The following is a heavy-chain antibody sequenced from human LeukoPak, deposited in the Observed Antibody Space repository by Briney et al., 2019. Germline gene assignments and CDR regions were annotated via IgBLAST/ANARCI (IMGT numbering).Heavy chain of an antibody. CDR3: ARWGVTGYYYYYYMDG. Sequence: ASVKVSCKTSAYTFTNYGITWGRQAPGQGLGWMGWISTYNSNTKYAQKFQGRVTMTADTSASTAYMELRRLRSDDTAVYYCARWGVTGYYYYYYMDGWGKGTTVTVSS. D-gene: IGHD3-16*01. CDR1: AYTFTNYG. CDR2: ISTYNSNT. V-gene: IGHV1-18*01. J-gene: IGHJ6*03.